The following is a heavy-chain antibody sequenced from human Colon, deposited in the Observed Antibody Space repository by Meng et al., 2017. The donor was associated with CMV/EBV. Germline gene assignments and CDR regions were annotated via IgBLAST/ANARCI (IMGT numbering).Heavy chain of an antibody. V-gene: IGHV1-2*02. CDR2: IYPQNGGT. CDR1: GYTFTAKH. CDR3: IKEDWYFDF. D-gene: IGHD2-21*01. Sequence: QVQLNTSGTEVKKPGASVKVSCKTSGYTFTAKHLHWVRHAPGQGLEWMGWIYPQNGGTYFAQKFQGRVTMTSDTSISTAYMELSSLTSDDTATYYCIKEDWYFDFWGQGTLVTVSS. J-gene: IGHJ4*02.